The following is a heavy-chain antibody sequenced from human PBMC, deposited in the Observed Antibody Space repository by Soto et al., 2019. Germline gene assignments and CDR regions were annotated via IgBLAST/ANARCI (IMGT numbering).Heavy chain of an antibody. CDR1: GGSVSSGSYY. CDR2: IYYSGST. CDR3: ARDYASRIGGSGNGFDY. V-gene: IGHV4-61*01. J-gene: IGHJ4*02. D-gene: IGHD1-26*01. Sequence: QVQLQESGPGLVKPSETLSLTCTVSGGSVSSGSYYWSWIRQPPGKGVEWIGYIYYSGSTNYNPSLKSRVTISVDTSKNQFSLKLSSVTAADTAVYYCARDYASRIGGSGNGFDYWGQGTLVTVSS.